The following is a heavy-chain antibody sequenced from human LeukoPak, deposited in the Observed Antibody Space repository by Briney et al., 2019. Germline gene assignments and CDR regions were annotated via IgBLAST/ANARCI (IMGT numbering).Heavy chain of an antibody. CDR1: GGSISGYY. Sequence: SETLSLTCSVSGGSISGYYWSWIRQPPGKGLEWIGYIYNSGSTNYNPSLKSRVTISVDTSKNQFSLKLSSVTAADTAVYYCARTIQLWSYYYYYMDVWGKGTTATVSS. D-gene: IGHD5-18*01. V-gene: IGHV4-59*01. CDR2: IYNSGST. J-gene: IGHJ6*03. CDR3: ARTIQLWSYYYYYMDV.